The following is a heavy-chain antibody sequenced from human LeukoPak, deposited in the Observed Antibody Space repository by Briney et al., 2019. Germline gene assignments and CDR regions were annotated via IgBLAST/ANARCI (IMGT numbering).Heavy chain of an antibody. V-gene: IGHV1-18*01. J-gene: IGHJ4*02. CDR1: GYTFTTYA. CDR3: ARDQGHGGNSWDY. CDR2: ISASTGKP. Sequence: ASAKVSCKDSGYTFTTYAISWVRQAPGQGLEWMGWISASTGKPNYAQKLPGRVIMTTDTSTSTDDVDLTSLIADDTAVYYCARDQGHGGNSWDYWGQGTLVTASS. D-gene: IGHD4-23*01.